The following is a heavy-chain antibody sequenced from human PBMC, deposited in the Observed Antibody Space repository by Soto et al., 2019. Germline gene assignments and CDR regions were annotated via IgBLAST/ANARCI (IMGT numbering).Heavy chain of an antibody. CDR1: GYTFTSYY. CDR2: INPSGGST. D-gene: IGHD2-2*01. Sequence: ASVKVSCKASGYTFTSYYMHWVRQAPGQGLEWMGIINPSGGSTSYAQKFQGRVTMTRDTSTSTVYMELSSLRSEDTAVYYCARDGRYCSSTSCSPLYGMDVWSQGTTVTVSS. V-gene: IGHV1-46*01. CDR3: ARDGRYCSSTSCSPLYGMDV. J-gene: IGHJ6*02.